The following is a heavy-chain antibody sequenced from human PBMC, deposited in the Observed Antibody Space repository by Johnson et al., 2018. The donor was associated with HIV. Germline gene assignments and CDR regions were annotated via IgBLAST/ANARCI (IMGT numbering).Heavy chain of an antibody. CDR2: IYSGGST. J-gene: IGHJ3*02. Sequence: VQLVESGGGVVRPGGSLRLSCAASGFTVSTNYMSWVRQAPGKGLDWVSVIYSGGSTYYADSVKGRFTISRDNSKNTVYLQMNSLRAEDTAVYFCARAASQQQLKVPFDIWGQGTMVTVSS. D-gene: IGHD6-13*01. V-gene: IGHV3-66*02. CDR3: ARAASQQQLKVPFDI. CDR1: GFTVSTNY.